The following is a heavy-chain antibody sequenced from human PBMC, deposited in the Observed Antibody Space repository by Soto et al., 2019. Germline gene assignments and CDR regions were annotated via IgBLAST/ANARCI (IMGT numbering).Heavy chain of an antibody. Sequence: TLSLTCTVSGGSLSSGCYYWSWSRQHPGEGLEWIGYIYYSGSTYYNPSLKSRFTISVDTSKNQFSLKLSSVTAADTAVYYRARDEMYYDFWSGYRHWFDPWGQGTLGPVSS. CDR2: IYYSGST. V-gene: IGHV4-31*03. D-gene: IGHD3-3*01. CDR3: ARDEMYYDFWSGYRHWFDP. CDR1: GGSLSSGCYY. J-gene: IGHJ5*02.